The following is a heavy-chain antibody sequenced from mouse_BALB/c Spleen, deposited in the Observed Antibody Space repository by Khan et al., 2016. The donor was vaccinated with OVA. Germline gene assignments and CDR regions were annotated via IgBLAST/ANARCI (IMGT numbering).Heavy chain of an antibody. CDR2: INPDSNTI. V-gene: IGHV4-1*02. D-gene: IGHD2-2*01. Sequence: EVKLLESGGGLVQPGGSLKLSCAASGFDFSRYWMSWVRQAPGKGLEWIGEINPDSNTINYTPSLKDKFIISRDNAKNTLYLQMSKVRSEDTALSYCARGGYYGYLDVWGAGTTVTVSS. CDR1: GFDFSRYW. CDR3: ARGGYYGYLDV. J-gene: IGHJ1*01.